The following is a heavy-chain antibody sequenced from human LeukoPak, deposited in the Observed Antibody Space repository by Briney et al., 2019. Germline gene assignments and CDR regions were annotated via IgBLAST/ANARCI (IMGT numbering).Heavy chain of an antibody. Sequence: GRSLRLSCVASGFTFSRYGMHWIRQAPGKGLEGVAVIWFDGSKRYYADSVKGRFTISRDDSKNMLYLQMNGLRVEDTAIYYCARDPGVTTFYFDSWGQGALVTVSS. CDR1: GFTFSRYG. V-gene: IGHV3-33*01. J-gene: IGHJ4*02. CDR3: ARDPGVTTFYFDS. CDR2: IWFDGSKR. D-gene: IGHD4-17*01.